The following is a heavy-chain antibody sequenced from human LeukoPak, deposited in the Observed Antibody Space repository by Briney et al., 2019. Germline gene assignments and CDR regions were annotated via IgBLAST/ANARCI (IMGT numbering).Heavy chain of an antibody. V-gene: IGHV3-23*01. CDR3: AKWPEGVTPKFHY. CDR1: GFTFSSYA. D-gene: IGHD3-10*01. J-gene: IGHJ4*02. CDR2: ISGSGGVT. Sequence: QPGGSLRLSCAASGFTFSSYAMSWVRQAPGKGLEWVSTISGSGGVTYYPDSVRGRFTISRDNSKNTLHLQMDSLRAEDTAIYYCAKWPEGVTPKFHYWGQGTLVTVSS.